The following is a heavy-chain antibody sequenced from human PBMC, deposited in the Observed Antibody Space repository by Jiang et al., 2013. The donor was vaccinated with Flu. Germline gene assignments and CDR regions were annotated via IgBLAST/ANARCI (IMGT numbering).Heavy chain of an antibody. J-gene: IGHJ4*02. CDR2: ISSGSSTI. D-gene: IGHD2-15*01. CDR1: YT. CDR3: ARAGGGRYCAGGSCYDGVYFDY. V-gene: IGHV3-48*01. Sequence: YTMNWVRQAPGKGLEWVSSISSGSSTIYYADSVKGRFTISTDNAKNSLYLQMNSLGAEDTAVYFCARAGGGRYCAGGSCYDGVYFDYWGQGMLVTVSS.